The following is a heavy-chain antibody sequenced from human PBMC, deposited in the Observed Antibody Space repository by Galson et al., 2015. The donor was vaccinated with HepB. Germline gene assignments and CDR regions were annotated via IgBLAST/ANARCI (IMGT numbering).Heavy chain of an antibody. CDR1: EFTFSSYA. CDR3: ARDGGSYSGGYFDY. CDR2: ISYDGSNK. D-gene: IGHD1-26*01. Sequence: SLRLSCAASEFTFSSYAMHWVRQAPGKGLEWVAVISYDGSNKYYADSVKGRFTISRDNSKNTLYLQMNSLRAEDTAVYYCARDGGSYSGGYFDYWGQGTLVTVSS. J-gene: IGHJ4*02. V-gene: IGHV3-30*04.